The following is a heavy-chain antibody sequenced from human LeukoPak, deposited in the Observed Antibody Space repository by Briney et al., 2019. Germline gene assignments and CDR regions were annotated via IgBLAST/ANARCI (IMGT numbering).Heavy chain of an antibody. CDR1: GGSISSGSYY. V-gene: IGHV4-61*02. CDR2: IYTSGST. D-gene: IGHD3-9*01. CDR3: ARDEAYYDILTGHGAFDI. J-gene: IGHJ3*02. Sequence: SETLSLTCTVSGGSISSGSYYWSWIRQPAGKGLEWIGRIYTSGSTNYNPSLKSRVTISVDTSKNQFSLKLSSVTAADTAVYYCARDEAYYDILTGHGAFDIWGQGTMVTVSS.